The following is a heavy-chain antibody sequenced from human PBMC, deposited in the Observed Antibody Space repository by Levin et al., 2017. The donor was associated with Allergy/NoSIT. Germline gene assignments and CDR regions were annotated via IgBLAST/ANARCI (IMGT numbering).Heavy chain of an antibody. D-gene: IGHD6-19*01. CDR2: IYHSGST. CDR3: ARGYGTAVASDAFDI. Sequence: KASETLSLTCAVSGGSISSSNWWSWVRQPPGKGLEWIGEIYHSGSTNYNPSLKSRVTISVDKSKNQFSLKLSSVTAADTAVYYCARGYGTAVASDAFDIWGQGTMVTVSS. J-gene: IGHJ3*02. CDR1: GGSISSSNW. V-gene: IGHV4-4*02.